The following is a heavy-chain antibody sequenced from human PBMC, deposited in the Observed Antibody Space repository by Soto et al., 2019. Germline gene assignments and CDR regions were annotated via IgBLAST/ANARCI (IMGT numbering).Heavy chain of an antibody. Sequence: PGGSLRLSCAASGFTFSSYAMSWVRQAPGKGLEWVSGISGSGGRTFYADSVKGRFTISRDNSKSTLYLQMNSLRVEDTAVYYCAKDTVVVINGGDFDCWGQGTLVTVSS. CDR3: AKDTVVVINGGDFDC. V-gene: IGHV3-23*01. D-gene: IGHD3-22*01. CDR1: GFTFSSYA. CDR2: ISGSGGRT. J-gene: IGHJ4*02.